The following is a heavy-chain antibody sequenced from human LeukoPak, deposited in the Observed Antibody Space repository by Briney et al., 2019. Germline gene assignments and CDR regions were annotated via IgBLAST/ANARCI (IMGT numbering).Heavy chain of an antibody. Sequence: TSSETLSLTCAVYGGSFSGYYWSWIRQPPGKGLEWIGDINHSGSTNYNPSLKSRVTISVDTSKNQFSLKLSSVTAADTAVYYCARGQNSSGANFDYWGQGTLVTVSS. CDR2: INHSGST. D-gene: IGHD3-22*01. CDR1: GGSFSGYY. V-gene: IGHV4-34*01. CDR3: ARGQNSSGANFDY. J-gene: IGHJ4*02.